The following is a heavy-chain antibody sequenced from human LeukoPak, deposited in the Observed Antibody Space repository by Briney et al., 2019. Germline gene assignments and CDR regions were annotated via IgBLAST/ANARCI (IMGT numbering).Heavy chain of an antibody. CDR2: IKQDGSEK. CDR3: ARVPVGLTIFGVALGPYYYYMDV. D-gene: IGHD3-3*01. V-gene: IGHV3-7*01. CDR1: GFTFSSYW. Sequence: GGSLRLSCAASGFTFSSYWMSWVRQAPGKGLEWVANIKQDGSEKYYVDSVKGRFTISRDNAKNSLYLQMNSLRAEDTAVYYCARVPVGLTIFGVALGPYYYYMDVWGKGTTVTVSS. J-gene: IGHJ6*03.